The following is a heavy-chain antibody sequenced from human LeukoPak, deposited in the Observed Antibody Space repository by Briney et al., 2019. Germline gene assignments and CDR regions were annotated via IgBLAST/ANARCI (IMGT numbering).Heavy chain of an antibody. CDR1: GYIFTSYG. V-gene: IGHV1-2*02. Sequence: ASVKVSCKASGYIFTSYGINWVRQAPGQGLEWMGWINPNSGGTNYAQKFQGRVTMTRDTSISTAYMELSRLRSDDTAVYYCARDSVAMIVVVITTGSVWFDPWGQGTLVTVSS. CDR3: ARDSVAMIVVVITTGSVWFDP. CDR2: INPNSGGT. D-gene: IGHD3-22*01. J-gene: IGHJ5*02.